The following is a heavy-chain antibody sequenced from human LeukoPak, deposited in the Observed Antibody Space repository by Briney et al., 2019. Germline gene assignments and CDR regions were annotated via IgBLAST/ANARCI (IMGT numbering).Heavy chain of an antibody. Sequence: GASVKVSCKASGGTFSSYAISWVRQAPGQGLEWMGRIIPILGIANYAQKLQGRVTITADKSTSTAYMELSSLRSEDTAVYYCARSYYGSGSYLDYWGQGTLVTVSS. CDR2: IIPILGIA. D-gene: IGHD3-10*01. V-gene: IGHV1-69*04. J-gene: IGHJ4*02. CDR3: ARSYYGSGSYLDY. CDR1: GGTFSSYA.